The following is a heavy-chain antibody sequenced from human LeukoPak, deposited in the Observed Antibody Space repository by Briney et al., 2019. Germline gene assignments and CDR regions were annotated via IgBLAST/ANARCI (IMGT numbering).Heavy chain of an antibody. CDR2: ITNDGSST. CDR3: ATGISGRTFDS. Sequence: PGGSLRLSCAASGLTFSSHWMHWVRQAPGKGLVWVSRITNDGSSTTYADSVKGRFTISRDNSKNTLYLQMNSLRAEDTAVYYCATGISGRTFDSWGQGTLVTVSS. V-gene: IGHV3-74*01. D-gene: IGHD6-19*01. CDR1: GLTFSSHW. J-gene: IGHJ4*02.